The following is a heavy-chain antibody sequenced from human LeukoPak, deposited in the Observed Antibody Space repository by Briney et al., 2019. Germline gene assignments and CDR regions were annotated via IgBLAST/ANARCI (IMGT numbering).Heavy chain of an antibody. D-gene: IGHD6-19*01. Sequence: GASVKVSCKASGYTFTGYYMHWVRQAPGQGLEWMGRINPNSGGTNYAQKFQGRVTMTRDTSKNQFSLKLSSVTAADTAVYYCARGGYSSGWYQPLYMDVWGKGTTVTVSS. J-gene: IGHJ6*03. V-gene: IGHV1-2*06. CDR3: ARGGYSSGWYQPLYMDV. CDR2: INPNSGGT. CDR1: GYTFTGYY.